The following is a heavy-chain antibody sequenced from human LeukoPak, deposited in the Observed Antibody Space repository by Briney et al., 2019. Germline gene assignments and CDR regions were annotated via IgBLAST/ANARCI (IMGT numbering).Heavy chain of an antibody. V-gene: IGHV3-23*01. J-gene: IGHJ4*02. CDR2: ISGSGGST. CDR1: GFTFSSYA. CDR3: AKGPYVLRYFDPHHFDY. D-gene: IGHD3-9*01. Sequence: GGSLRLSCAASGFTFSSYAMSWVRQAPGKGLECVSAISGSGGSTYYADSVKGRFTISRDNSKNTLYLQMNSLRAEDTAVYYCAKGPYVLRYFDPHHFDYWGQGTLVPVSS.